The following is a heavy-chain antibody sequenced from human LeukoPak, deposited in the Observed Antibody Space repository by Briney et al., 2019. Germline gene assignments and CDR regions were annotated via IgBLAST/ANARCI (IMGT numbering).Heavy chain of an antibody. V-gene: IGHV3-23*01. D-gene: IGHD6-13*01. Sequence: TGGSLRLSCAASGFTFSSYAMSWVRQAPGKGLEWVSAISGSGGSTYYADSVKGRFTISRGNSKNTLYLQMNSLRAEDTAVYYCAKALSGIAAAGLDYWGQGTLVTVSS. CDR1: GFTFSSYA. CDR3: AKALSGIAAAGLDY. J-gene: IGHJ4*02. CDR2: ISGSGGST.